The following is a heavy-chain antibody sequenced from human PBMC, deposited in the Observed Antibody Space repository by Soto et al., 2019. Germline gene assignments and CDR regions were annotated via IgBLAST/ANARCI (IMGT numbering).Heavy chain of an antibody. D-gene: IGHD5-12*01. V-gene: IGHV4-59*01. CDR2: IYYSGST. J-gene: IGHJ4*02. CDR3: ARATARWLQRPYFDY. Sequence: SETLSLTCTVSGGSISSYYWSWIRQPPGKGLEWIGYIYYSGSTNYNPSLKSRVTISVDTSKNQFSLKLSSVTAADTAVYYCARATARWLQRPYFDYWGQGTLVTVSS. CDR1: GGSISSYY.